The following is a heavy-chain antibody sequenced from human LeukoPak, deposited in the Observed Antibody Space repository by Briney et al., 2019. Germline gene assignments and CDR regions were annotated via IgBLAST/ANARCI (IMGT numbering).Heavy chain of an antibody. CDR2: INPNSGGT. D-gene: IGHD3-22*01. J-gene: IGHJ5*02. Sequence: ASVKVSCKASGYTFTGYYMHWVRQAPGQGLEWMGWINPNSGGTNYAQKFQGRVTMTRDTSISTAYMELSRLRSDDTAVYYCARRTRDSSGYLLPSTYNWFDPWGQGTLVTVSS. V-gene: IGHV1-2*02. CDR1: GYTFTGYY. CDR3: ARRTRDSSGYLLPSTYNWFDP.